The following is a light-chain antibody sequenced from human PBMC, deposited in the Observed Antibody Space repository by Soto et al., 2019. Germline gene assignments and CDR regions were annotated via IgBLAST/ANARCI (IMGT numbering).Light chain of an antibody. J-gene: IGKJ5*01. CDR1: QSISSY. CDR3: QQSYSTPIN. CDR2: AAS. V-gene: IGKV1-39*01. Sequence: DIQMTQSPSSLSASVGDRVTITCRASQSISSYLNWYQQKPGKAPKLLIYAASSLQSGVPSRFSGSGSGTDFTLTISSLQPEDFAPYYCQQSYSTPINFGQGTRVEIK.